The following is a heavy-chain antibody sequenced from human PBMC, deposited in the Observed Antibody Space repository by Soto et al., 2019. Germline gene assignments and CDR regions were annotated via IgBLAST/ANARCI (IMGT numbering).Heavy chain of an antibody. CDR3: ARDQSPSSGWPGMDV. V-gene: IGHV1-2*02. CDR2: INPNSGGT. Sequence: QVQLVQSGAEVKKPGASVKVSCKASGYTFTDYYMHWVRQAPGQGLEWMGWINPNSGGTNYAQKFQGRVTMTRDTSISTAYMELNRRRSDDTAVYYCARDQSPSSGWPGMDVWGQGTTVTVSS. J-gene: IGHJ6*02. D-gene: IGHD6-19*01. CDR1: GYTFTDYY.